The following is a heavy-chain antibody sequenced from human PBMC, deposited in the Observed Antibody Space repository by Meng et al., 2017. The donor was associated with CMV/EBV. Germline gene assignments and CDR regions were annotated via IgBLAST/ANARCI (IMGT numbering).Heavy chain of an antibody. CDR1: GFTFSSYE. CDR2: ISSSGSTI. Sequence: GGSLRLSCAASGFTFSSYEMNWVRQAPGKGLEWVSYISSSGSTIYYADSVKGRFTISRDNAKNTLYLQMNSLRAEDTAVYYCAREDDFWSQGMDVWGQGTTVTVSS. J-gene: IGHJ6*02. V-gene: IGHV3-48*03. D-gene: IGHD3-3*01. CDR3: AREDDFWSQGMDV.